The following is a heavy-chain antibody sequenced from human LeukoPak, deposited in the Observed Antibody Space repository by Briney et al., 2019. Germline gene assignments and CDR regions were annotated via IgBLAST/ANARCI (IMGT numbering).Heavy chain of an antibody. V-gene: IGHV4-59*01. CDR1: GGSISSYY. Sequence: KTSETLSLTCTVSGGSISSYYWSWIRQPPGKGLEWIGYIYYSGSTNYNPSLKSRVIISVDTSKNQFSLKLSSVTAADTAVYYCARDLSTYYGSGNWFDPWGQGTLVTVSS. CDR2: IYYSGST. CDR3: ARDLSTYYGSGNWFDP. D-gene: IGHD3-10*01. J-gene: IGHJ5*02.